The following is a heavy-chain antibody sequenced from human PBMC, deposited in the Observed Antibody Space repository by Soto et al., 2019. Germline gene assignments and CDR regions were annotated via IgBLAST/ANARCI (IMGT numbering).Heavy chain of an antibody. CDR2: INHSGST. V-gene: IGHV4-34*01. D-gene: IGHD5-12*01. J-gene: IGHJ4*02. CDR3: ARDHIAPTILFDS. Sequence: SETLSLTCAVYGGSFSGYYWSWIRQPPGKGLEWIGEINHSGSTNYNPSLKSRFTISRDNAKNSLYLQMNSLRAEDTAVYYCARDHIAPTILFDSWGQGTLVTVSS. CDR1: GGSFSGYY.